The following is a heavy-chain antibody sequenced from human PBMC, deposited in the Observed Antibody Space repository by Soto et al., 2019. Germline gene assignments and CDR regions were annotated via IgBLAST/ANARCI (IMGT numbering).Heavy chain of an antibody. CDR1: KGCSSSRSYY. Sequence: SHTRSVGKGCSSSRSYYWGRKRQPPGKGLEWIGSIYYSGSTYYNPSLKSRVTISVDTSKNQFSLKLSSVTAADTAVYYCAGEDSSSSYFDYWGRGTLVTVSS. CDR3: AGEDSSSSYFDY. CDR2: IYYSGST. J-gene: IGHJ4*02. D-gene: IGHD6-6*01. V-gene: IGHV4-39*01.